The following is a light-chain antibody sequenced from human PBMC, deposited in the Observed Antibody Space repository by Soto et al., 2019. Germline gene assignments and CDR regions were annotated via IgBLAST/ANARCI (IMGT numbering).Light chain of an antibody. V-gene: IGLV2-14*01. Sequence: QSVLTQPASVSGSPGQSITISCTGTSSDVGGYNYVSWYQQHPGTAPKLMIYEVSNRPLGVSNRSSGSKSANTASLTISGLQAGDEADYFCSSYTTSSSYVFGPGTKVTVL. J-gene: IGLJ1*01. CDR2: EVS. CDR1: SSDVGGYNY. CDR3: SSYTTSSSYV.